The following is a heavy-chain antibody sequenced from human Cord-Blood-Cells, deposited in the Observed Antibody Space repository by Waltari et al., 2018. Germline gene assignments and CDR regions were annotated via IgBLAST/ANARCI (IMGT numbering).Heavy chain of an antibody. V-gene: IGHV1-2*02. CDR1: GYTFTGYS. CDR2: INPNSGGT. D-gene: IGHD3-10*01. J-gene: IGHJ3*02. CDR3: ARDRYYYGSGRRDAFDI. Sequence: QVQLVQSGAEVKKPGASVKVSCKASGYTFTGYSMHWVRKAPGQGLEWMGWINPNSGGTNYAQKFQGRVTMTRDTSISTAYMELSRLRSDDTAVYYCARDRYYYGSGRRDAFDIWGQGTMVTVSS.